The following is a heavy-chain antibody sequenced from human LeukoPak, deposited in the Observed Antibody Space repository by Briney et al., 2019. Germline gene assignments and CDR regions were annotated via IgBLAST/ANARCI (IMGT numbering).Heavy chain of an antibody. J-gene: IGHJ4*02. CDR3: ARGVTVGGYYFGYFDY. D-gene: IGHD3-22*01. CDR2: IKQDGSEK. CDR1: GFIFSNYW. Sequence: PGGSLRLSCATSGFIFSNYWMNWVRQAPGKGLEWVANIKQDGSEKYYVDSVKGRFTISRGNAKNSLYLQMNSLRAEDTAVYYCARGVTVGGYYFGYFDYWGQGTLVTVSS. V-gene: IGHV3-7*01.